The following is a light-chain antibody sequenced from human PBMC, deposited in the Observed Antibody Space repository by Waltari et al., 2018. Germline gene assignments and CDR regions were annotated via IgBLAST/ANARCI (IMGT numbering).Light chain of an antibody. J-gene: IGLJ2*01. CDR1: SSDVGTYNL. V-gene: IGLV2-23*02. Sequence: QSALTQPVSVSGSPGQSITVSCSGSSSDVGTYNLVPWYQQHPGKAPKLLIYEVTVRPAGVSHRFSGSKSGNTASLTVSGLQAEDEAEYSCCSYAGGNRSVLFGGGTKLTVL. CDR2: EVT. CDR3: CSYAGGNRSVL.